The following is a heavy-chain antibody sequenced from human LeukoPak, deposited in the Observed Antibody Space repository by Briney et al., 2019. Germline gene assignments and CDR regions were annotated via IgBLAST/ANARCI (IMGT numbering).Heavy chain of an antibody. V-gene: IGHV1-58*02. CDR1: GFTFTSSA. J-gene: IGHJ4*02. CDR2: IVVGSGNT. D-gene: IGHD4-17*01. CDR3: AAAPFYGDYDY. Sequence: GASVKVSCKASGFTFTSSAMQWVRQARGQPLEWIGWIVVGSGNTNYAQKFRERVTITRDMSTSTAYMELSSLRSEDTAVYYCAAAPFYGDYDYWGQGTLVTVSS.